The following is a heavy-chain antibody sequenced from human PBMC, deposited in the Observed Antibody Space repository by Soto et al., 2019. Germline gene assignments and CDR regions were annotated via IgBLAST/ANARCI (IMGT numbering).Heavy chain of an antibody. J-gene: IGHJ6*02. CDR2: IWYDGSNK. V-gene: IGHV3-33*01. D-gene: IGHD3-9*01. CDR1: GFTFSSYG. CDR3: ARYYDILTGYHPENYYYYYGMDV. Sequence: PGGSLRLSCAASGFTFSSYGMHWVRQAPGKGLEWVAVIWYDGSNKYYADSVKGRFTISRDNSKNTLYLQMNSLRAEDTAVYYCARYYDILTGYHPENYYYYYGMDVWGQGTTVTVS.